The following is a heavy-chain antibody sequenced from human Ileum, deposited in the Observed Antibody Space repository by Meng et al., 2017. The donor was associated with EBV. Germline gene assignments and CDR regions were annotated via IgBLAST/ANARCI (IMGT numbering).Heavy chain of an antibody. CDR2: IYYSGTT. Sequence: QLQESGPGLFKPSGTLSLPCTDSGVSIDRSSDNWGWIRQSPGKGLEWMGNIYYSGTTYYNPSLKSRVTISVDTSKNQFSLKLSSVTAADTAVYYCARGHSSGWYYFDSWGQGTLVTVSS. J-gene: IGHJ4*02. V-gene: IGHV4-39*01. CDR3: ARGHSSGWYYFDS. CDR1: GVSIDRSSDN. D-gene: IGHD6-19*01.